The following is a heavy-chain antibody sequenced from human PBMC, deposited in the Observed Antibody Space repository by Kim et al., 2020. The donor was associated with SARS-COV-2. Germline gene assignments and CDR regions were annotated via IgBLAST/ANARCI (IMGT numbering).Heavy chain of an antibody. D-gene: IGHD3-22*01. V-gene: IGHV4-59*01. CDR3: ARHYDSSGYYGYHPVGIDY. J-gene: IGHJ4*02. Sequence: SETLSLTCTVSGGSISSYYWSWIRQPPGKGLEWIGYIYYSGSTNYNPSLKSRVTISVDTSKNQFSLKLSSVTAADTAVYYCARHYDSSGYYGYHPVGIDYWGQGTLVTVSS. CDR2: IYYSGST. CDR1: GGSISSYY.